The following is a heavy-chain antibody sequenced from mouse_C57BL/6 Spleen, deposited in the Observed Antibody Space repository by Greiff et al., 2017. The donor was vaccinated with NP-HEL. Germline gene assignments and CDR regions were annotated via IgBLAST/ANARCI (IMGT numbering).Heavy chain of an antibody. CDR2: IYPRDGST. J-gene: IGHJ3*01. D-gene: IGHD4-1*01. V-gene: IGHV1-78*01. CDR3: ARSGYDVEANWDFAY. CDR1: GYTFTDHT. Sequence: VQLQQSDAELVKPGASVKISCKVSGYTFTDHTIHWMKQRPEQGLEWIGYIYPRDGSTKYNEQFKGKATLTADKSSSTAYMQLNSLTSEDSAVYFCARSGYDVEANWDFAYWGQGTLVTVSA.